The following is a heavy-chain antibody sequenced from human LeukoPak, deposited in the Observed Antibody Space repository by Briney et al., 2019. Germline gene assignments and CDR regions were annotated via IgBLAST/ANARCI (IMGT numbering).Heavy chain of an antibody. CDR3: AKDPYGDYVSGNWFDP. V-gene: IGHV3-30*18. CDR1: GXTFSSYG. CDR2: ISYDGSNK. J-gene: IGHJ5*02. Sequence: GGSLRLSCAASGXTFSSYGMHWVRQAPGKGREWVAVISYDGSNKYYADSVKGRFTISRDNSKTTLYLQMNSLRAEDTAVYYCAKDPYGDYVSGNWFDPWGQGTLVTVSS. D-gene: IGHD4-17*01.